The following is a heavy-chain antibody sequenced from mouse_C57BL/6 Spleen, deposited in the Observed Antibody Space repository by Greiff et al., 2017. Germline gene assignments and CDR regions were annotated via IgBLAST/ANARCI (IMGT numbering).Heavy chain of an antibody. Sequence: EVQVVESGPELVKPGASVKISCKASGYSFTGYYMNWVKQSPEKSLEWIGEINPSTGGTTYNQKFKAKATLTVDKSSSTAYMQLKSLTSEDSAVYYCARRVTGTWYFDVWGTGTTVTVSS. CDR1: GYSFTGYY. CDR3: ARRVTGTWYFDV. V-gene: IGHV1-42*01. J-gene: IGHJ1*03. D-gene: IGHD4-1*01. CDR2: INPSTGGT.